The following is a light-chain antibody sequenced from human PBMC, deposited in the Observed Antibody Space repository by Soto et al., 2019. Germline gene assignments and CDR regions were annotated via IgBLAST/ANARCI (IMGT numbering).Light chain of an antibody. V-gene: IGKV3-11*01. CDR3: HQRSNWPPIT. CDR1: QSVSSY. Sequence: EIVLAQSPATLSLSPGERATLSCRASQSVSSYLAWYQQKHSQAPRLLIYDASNSATGVPARFSGSWSGTDFTLTISSLEHEDFAVYYCHQRSNWPPITLGQGTRLEIK. J-gene: IGKJ5*01. CDR2: DAS.